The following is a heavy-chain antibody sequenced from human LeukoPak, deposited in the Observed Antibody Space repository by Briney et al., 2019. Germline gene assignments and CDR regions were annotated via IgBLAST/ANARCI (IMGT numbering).Heavy chain of an antibody. CDR3: ARQYYDSSGFYPYFDY. D-gene: IGHD3-22*01. J-gene: IGHJ4*02. V-gene: IGHV5-51*01. CDR2: IYPGDSDT. CDR1: GYSFTSYW. Sequence: PGESLKISRKGSGYSFTSYWIGWVRQMPGKGLEWMGIIYPGDSDTRYSPSFQGQVTISADKSIRTAYLQWSSLKASDTAMYYCARQYYDSSGFYPYFDYWGQGTQVTVSS.